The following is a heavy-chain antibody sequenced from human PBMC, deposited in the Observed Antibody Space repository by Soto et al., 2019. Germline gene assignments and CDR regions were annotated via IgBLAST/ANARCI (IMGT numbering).Heavy chain of an antibody. CDR3: ARTDYSNRYRPPYYYYGMDV. V-gene: IGHV1-69*01. J-gene: IGHJ6*02. Sequence: QVQLVQSGAEVKKPGSSVKVSCKASGGTFSSYAISWVRQAPGQGLEWMGGIIPIFGTANYAQKFQGRVTITADESTSTAYMELSSPRSEDTAVYYCARTDYSNRYRPPYYYYGMDVWGQGTTVTVSS. CDR1: GGTFSSYA. D-gene: IGHD4-4*01. CDR2: IIPIFGTA.